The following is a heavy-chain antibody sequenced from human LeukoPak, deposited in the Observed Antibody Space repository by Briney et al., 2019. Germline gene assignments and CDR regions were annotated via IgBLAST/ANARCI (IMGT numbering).Heavy chain of an antibody. D-gene: IGHD6-6*01. CDR3: ASGGGFYSSSSFDY. J-gene: IGHJ4*02. CDR2: IYYSGST. V-gene: IGHV4-39*07. Sequence: SETLSLTCTVSGGSISSSSYYWGWIRQPPGKGLEWIGSIYYSGSTYYNPSLKSRVTISVDTSKNQFSLKLSSVTAADTAVYYCASGGGFYSSSSFDYWGQGTLVTVSS. CDR1: GGSISSSSYY.